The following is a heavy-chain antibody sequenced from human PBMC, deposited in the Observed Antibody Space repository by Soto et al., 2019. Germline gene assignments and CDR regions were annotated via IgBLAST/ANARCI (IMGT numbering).Heavy chain of an antibody. Sequence: QITLKESGPTLVKPTQTLTLTCTFSGFSLRNGGVGVGWIRQPPGKALEWLALIYWNDDTRYSPSLKSRLTITKDTPKNQVLLTLANMDPVDTATYYCAHRGYGDYPRDNWFDPWGQGTLVTVSS. D-gene: IGHD4-17*01. V-gene: IGHV2-5*01. CDR2: IYWNDDT. J-gene: IGHJ5*02. CDR1: GFSLRNGGVG. CDR3: AHRGYGDYPRDNWFDP.